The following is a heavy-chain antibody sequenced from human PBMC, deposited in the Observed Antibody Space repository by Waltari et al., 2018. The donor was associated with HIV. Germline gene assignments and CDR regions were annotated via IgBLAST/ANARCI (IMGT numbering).Heavy chain of an antibody. V-gene: IGHV4-39*01. CDR3: ARVQTGVDTAMVNRYFDL. D-gene: IGHD5-18*01. CDR1: GCSISSSSYY. CDR2: IYYSGGT. J-gene: IGHJ2*01. Sequence: QLQLQESCPGLAKPSETLSLTGTVPGCSISSSSYYRGWIRTPPGKGLEWIGSIYYSGGTDYNPSLKIRVTISVDTSKNQFSLKLSSVTAADTAVYYCARVQTGVDTAMVNRYFDLWGRGTLVTVSS.